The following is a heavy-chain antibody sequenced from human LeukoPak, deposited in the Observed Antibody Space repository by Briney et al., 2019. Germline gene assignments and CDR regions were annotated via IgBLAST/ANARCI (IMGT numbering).Heavy chain of an antibody. D-gene: IGHD2-15*01. V-gene: IGHV3-7*01. CDR3: ARFGYVAAVDV. Sequence: GGSLRLSCAASGFSFSAHWMTWVRPAPGAGLGWVANINPAGSETYYVDPVKGRFSISRDNAKNLVYLQMNSLRAEDTAVYHCARFGYVAAVDVWGQGTPVTVSS. CDR2: INPAGSET. CDR1: GFSFSAHW. J-gene: IGHJ4*02.